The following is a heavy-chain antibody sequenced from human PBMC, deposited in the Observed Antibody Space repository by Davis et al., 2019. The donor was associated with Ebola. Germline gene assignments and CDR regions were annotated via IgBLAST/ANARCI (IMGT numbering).Heavy chain of an antibody. CDR1: GFTFSGSA. J-gene: IGHJ4*02. CDR2: IRSKANSYAT. Sequence: PGGSLRLSCAASGFTFSGSAMHWVRQASGKGLEWVGRIRSKANSYATAYAASVKGRFTISRDDSKNTAYLQMSSLKIDDTAVYYCFRLEGSGGQGTLVTVSS. V-gene: IGHV3-73*01. CDR3: FRLEGS.